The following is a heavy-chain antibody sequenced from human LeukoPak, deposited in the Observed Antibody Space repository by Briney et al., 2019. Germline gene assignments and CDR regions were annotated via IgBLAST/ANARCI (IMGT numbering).Heavy chain of an antibody. Sequence: SETLSLTCTVSGGSISYYYWSWIRQPPGKGLEWIGYIYYSGSTNYNPSLKSRVTISVDTSKNQFSLNLTSVTTADTAVYYCARVSCSSTSCPRRDALDVWGQGAMVTVSS. J-gene: IGHJ3*01. D-gene: IGHD2-2*01. V-gene: IGHV4-59*01. CDR3: ARVSCSSTSCPRRDALDV. CDR2: IYYSGST. CDR1: GGSISYYY.